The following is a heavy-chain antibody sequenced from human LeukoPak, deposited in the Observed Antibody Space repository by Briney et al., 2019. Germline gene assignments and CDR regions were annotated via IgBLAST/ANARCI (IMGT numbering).Heavy chain of an antibody. Sequence: GGSLRLSCAAYGFTVSSKYMSWVRQAPGKGMEWDSVIYSGGRTYYAFSVKGRFTISRDNSKNTLYLQMNSLRAEDTAVYYCARESRDGYNFDYWVQGTLVTVSS. CDR2: IYSGGRT. D-gene: IGHD5-24*01. CDR1: GFTVSSKY. V-gene: IGHV3-53*01. J-gene: IGHJ4*02. CDR3: ARESRDGYNFDY.